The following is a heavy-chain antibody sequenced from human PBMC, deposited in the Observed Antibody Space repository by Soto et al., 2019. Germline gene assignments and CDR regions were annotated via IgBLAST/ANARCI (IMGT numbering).Heavy chain of an antibody. CDR2: IYYSGST. V-gene: IGHV4-31*03. J-gene: IGHJ3*02. CDR1: GGSISSGGYY. Sequence: QVQLQESGPGLVKPSQTLSLTCTVSGGSISSGGYYWSWIRQHPGKGLEWIGYIYYSGSTYYNPSLKSRFTIPLDRSKNQFSLKVCSVTAEDTAVYYCASGGGVVVAADYDAFDIWGQGTMVTVSS. D-gene: IGHD2-15*01. CDR3: ASGGGVVVAADYDAFDI.